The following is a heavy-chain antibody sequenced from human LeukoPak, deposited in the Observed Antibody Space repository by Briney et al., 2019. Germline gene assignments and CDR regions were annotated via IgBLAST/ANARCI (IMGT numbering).Heavy chain of an antibody. CDR1: GFTFSSYS. D-gene: IGHD6-19*01. J-gene: IGHJ6*02. CDR2: ISSSSSYI. V-gene: IGHV3-21*01. Sequence: KPGGSLRLSCAASGFTFSSYSMNWVRQAPGKGLEWVSSISSSSSYIYYADSVKGRFTISRDNAKNSLYLQMNSLRAEDTAVYYCARDSSGWYYYYYGMDVWGQGTTVTVSS. CDR3: ARDSSGWYYYYYGMDV.